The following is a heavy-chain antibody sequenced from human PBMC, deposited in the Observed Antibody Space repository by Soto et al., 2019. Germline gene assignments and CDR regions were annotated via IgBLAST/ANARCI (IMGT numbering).Heavy chain of an antibody. CDR2: ISAYNGNT. D-gene: IGHD3-3*01. J-gene: IGHJ6*03. V-gene: IGHV1-18*01. CDR1: GYTFTSYG. CDR3: ARNHITIFGVVTPGRNYYYMDV. Sequence: ASVKVSCKASGYTFTSYGISWVRQAPGQGLEWMGWISAYNGNTNYAQKLQGRVNMTTDTSTSTAYMELRSLRSDDTAVYYCARNHITIFGVVTPGRNYYYMDVWGKGTTVTVSS.